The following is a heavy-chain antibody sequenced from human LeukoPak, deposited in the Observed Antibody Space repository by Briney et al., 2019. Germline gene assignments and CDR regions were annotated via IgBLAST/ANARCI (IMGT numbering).Heavy chain of an antibody. CDR3: AALTMVRRVNS. D-gene: IGHD3-10*01. Sequence: GGSLRLSCAASGFTFSSYEMNWVRQTPGKGLEWVAYISSSGSTIYYADSVKGRFTISRDNAKNSLSLQMNSLRAEDTAVYYCAALTMVRRVNSWGQGTLVTVSS. V-gene: IGHV3-48*03. CDR2: ISSSGSTI. J-gene: IGHJ4*02. CDR1: GFTFSSYE.